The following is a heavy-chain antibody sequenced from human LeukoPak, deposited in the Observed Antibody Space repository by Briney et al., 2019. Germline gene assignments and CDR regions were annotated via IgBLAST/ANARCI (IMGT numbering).Heavy chain of an antibody. J-gene: IGHJ3*02. CDR3: AREHSSGYYFDAFDI. Sequence: EASVKVSCKASGYTFTSYGISWVRQAPGQGLEWMGWISAYNGNTNYAQKLQGRVTMTTDTSTSTAYMELRSLRSDDTAVYYCAREHSSGYYFDAFDIWGQGTMVTVSS. CDR2: ISAYNGNT. CDR1: GYTFTSYG. V-gene: IGHV1-18*01. D-gene: IGHD3-22*01.